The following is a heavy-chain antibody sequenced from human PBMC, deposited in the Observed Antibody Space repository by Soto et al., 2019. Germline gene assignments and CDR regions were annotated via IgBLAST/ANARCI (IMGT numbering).Heavy chain of an antibody. J-gene: IGHJ6*02. CDR2: VHHSWGS. CDR1: GGSISSYY. CDR3: ARQGFGPLHGLVDA. V-gene: IGHV4-59*08. Sequence: QVQLQESGPGLVKPSETMSLSCTVSGGSISSYYWSWFRQSPGKRMEWIVYVHHSWGSSYNPSLQSRVAISLDTSKSQFSLKVTSVTATDTAVYYCARQGFGPLHGLVDAWGQGTTVTVSS. D-gene: IGHD3-10*01.